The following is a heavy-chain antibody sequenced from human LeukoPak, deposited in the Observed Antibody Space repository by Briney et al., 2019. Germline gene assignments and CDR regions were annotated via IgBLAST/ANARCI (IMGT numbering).Heavy chain of an antibody. D-gene: IGHD4-17*01. CDR3: ARRNFGGYPFDY. V-gene: IGHV4-39*01. CDR1: VGSISSSSYY. CDR2: IYYSGST. J-gene: IGHJ4*02. Sequence: KPSETLSLTCTVSVGSISSSSYYSGWIRQPPGKGLEWIGSIYYSGSTYYNPSLKSRVTISVDTSKNQLSLKLSSVTATDTAVYYCARRNFGGYPFDYWGQGTLVTVSS.